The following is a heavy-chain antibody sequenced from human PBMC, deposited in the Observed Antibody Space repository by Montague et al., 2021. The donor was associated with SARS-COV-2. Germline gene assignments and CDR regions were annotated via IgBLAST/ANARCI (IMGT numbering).Heavy chain of an antibody. CDR3: AREGVQFGDWPYYFAF. CDR1: GFTFNTYS. D-gene: IGHD3-16*01. CDR2: ISSSGTNI. J-gene: IGHJ4*02. V-gene: IGHV3-21*01. Sequence: SLRLSCAASGFTFNTYSMHWVRRAPGKGLEWVASISSSGTNIYYADSVRGRFTISRDNTHNSLSLQLNSLRPEDTALYYCAREGVQFGDWPYYFAFWGQGTLVSVSS.